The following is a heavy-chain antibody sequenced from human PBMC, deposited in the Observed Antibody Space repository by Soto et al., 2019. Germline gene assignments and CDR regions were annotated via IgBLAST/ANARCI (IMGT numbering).Heavy chain of an antibody. V-gene: IGHV2-26*01. Sequence: QVTLKESGPVLVKPTETLTLTCTVSGFSLSNARMGVSWIRQPPGKALEWLAHIFSNDEKSYSTSLKSRITISKDTSKSQVILTMTNMDPVDTATYCCARINWERYGMDVWGQGTTVTVSS. CDR2: IFSNDEK. D-gene: IGHD7-27*01. CDR3: ARINWERYGMDV. CDR1: GFSLSNARMG. J-gene: IGHJ6*02.